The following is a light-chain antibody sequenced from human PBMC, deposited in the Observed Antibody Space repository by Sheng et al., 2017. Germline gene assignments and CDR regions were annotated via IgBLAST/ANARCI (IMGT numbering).Light chain of an antibody. CDR2: KAS. CDR1: QSIGSW. CDR3: QQYNTYFPT. Sequence: DIQMTQSPSTLSASVGDRVSITCRASQSIGSWLAWYQQKPGKAPNLLIYKASTLESGVPSRFSGSGSGTEFTLTISSLQPDDFAIYFCQQYNTYFPTFGPGTKVDIK. V-gene: IGKV1-5*03. J-gene: IGKJ3*01.